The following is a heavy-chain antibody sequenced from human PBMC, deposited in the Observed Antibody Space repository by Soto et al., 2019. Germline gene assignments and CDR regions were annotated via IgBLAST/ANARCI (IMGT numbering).Heavy chain of an antibody. CDR1: GYTFNDYS. Sequence: QVQLVQSGAEVKKPGASVRVSCKPSGYTFNDYSMHWVRQAPGQSLEWMGWINVGDGNTKYSQKFQGRVIITRDTSASTVYMDVSSLSSEDTAMYYYGRARCGGDCYTADYWGQGTLVTVSS. V-gene: IGHV1-3*01. D-gene: IGHD2-21*02. CDR3: GRARCGGDCYTADY. CDR2: INVGDGNT. J-gene: IGHJ4*02.